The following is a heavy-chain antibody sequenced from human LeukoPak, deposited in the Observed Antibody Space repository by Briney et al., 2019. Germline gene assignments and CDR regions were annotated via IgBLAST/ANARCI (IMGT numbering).Heavy chain of an antibody. Sequence: SETLSLTCAVYGGSFSGYYWSWIRQPPGKGLEWIGEISHSGSTNYNPSLKSRVTISVDTSKNQFSLKLSSVTAADTAVYYCARSIGLLPNYWGQGTLVTVSS. V-gene: IGHV4-34*01. J-gene: IGHJ4*02. CDR1: GGSFSGYY. CDR3: ARSIGLLPNY. D-gene: IGHD2-15*01. CDR2: ISHSGST.